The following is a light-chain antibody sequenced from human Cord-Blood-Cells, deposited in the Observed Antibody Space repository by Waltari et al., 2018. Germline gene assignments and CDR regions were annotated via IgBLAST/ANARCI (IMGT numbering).Light chain of an antibody. CDR3: QQYDNLLIFT. CDR1: QDICNY. J-gene: IGKJ3*01. V-gene: IGKV1-33*01. Sequence: DIQMTQSQSSLSASVGDRVTITCQASQDICNYLNGYQQKPGKDPKLLSYDASNLETGVPSRFSVSGAGTDFTFTISSLQPEDIATYYCQQYDNLLIFTFGPGTKVDIK. CDR2: DAS.